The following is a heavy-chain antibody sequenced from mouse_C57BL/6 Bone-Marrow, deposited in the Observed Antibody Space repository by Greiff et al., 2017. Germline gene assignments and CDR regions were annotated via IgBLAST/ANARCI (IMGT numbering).Heavy chain of an antibody. V-gene: IGHV3-8*01. CDR2: ISYSGST. D-gene: IGHD1-1*01. CDR3: ARYTPHYYGSSYGYFDV. Sequence: EVQLQQSGPGLAKPSQPLSLTCSVTGYSITSDYWNWIRKFPGNKLEYMGYISYSGSTYYNPSLKSRISITRDTSKNQYYLKLNSVTTEDTATYYCARYTPHYYGSSYGYFDVWGTGTTVTVSS. J-gene: IGHJ1*03. CDR1: GYSITSDY.